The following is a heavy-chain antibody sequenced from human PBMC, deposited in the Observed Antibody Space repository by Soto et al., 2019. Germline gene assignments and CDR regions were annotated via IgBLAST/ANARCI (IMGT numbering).Heavy chain of an antibody. V-gene: IGHV3-23*01. J-gene: IGHJ2*01. D-gene: IGHD3-16*01. CDR2: ISATGGNI. CDR1: GFTFSDYA. CDR3: AKVAGGLGYFDL. Sequence: ESGGGLARPGGSLRLSCVASGFTFSDYAMTWVRQAPGKGLEWVATISATGGNIEYTDSLKGRSTISRDNSKNTLYLQLNGLTSDDTAVHYCAKVAGGLGYFDLWGRGTLVTVSS.